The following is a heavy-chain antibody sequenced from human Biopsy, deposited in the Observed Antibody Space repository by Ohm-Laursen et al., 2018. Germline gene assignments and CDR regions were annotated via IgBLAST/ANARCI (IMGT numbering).Heavy chain of an antibody. CDR3: ARGYSRRVSIFEASIYWFDT. D-gene: IGHD3-10*01. CDR2: IITVSETA. CDR1: GGAFTNYA. J-gene: IGHJ5*02. V-gene: IGHV1-69*13. Sequence: SVKVSCKTSGGAFTNYAINWVRQAPGHGLEWMGGIITVSETAGYAERFQGRVTITADVTTTTAYMELSGLRSEDTAVYFCARGYSRRVSIFEASIYWFDTWGQGTLVTVSS.